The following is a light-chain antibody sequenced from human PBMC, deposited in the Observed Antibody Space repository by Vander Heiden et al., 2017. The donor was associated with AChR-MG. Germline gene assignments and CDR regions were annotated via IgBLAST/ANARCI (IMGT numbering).Light chain of an antibody. CDR3: GTWDSSLSAVV. Sequence: QSVLTQPPSVSAAPGEKVTIPCSGSSSNIGNNFVSWYQQLPGTAPKLLIYDNNKRPSGIPDRFSGSKSGTSATLGITGLQTGDEADYYCGTWDSSLSAVVFGGGTKLT. J-gene: IGLJ2*01. V-gene: IGLV1-51*01. CDR2: DNN. CDR1: SSNIGNNF.